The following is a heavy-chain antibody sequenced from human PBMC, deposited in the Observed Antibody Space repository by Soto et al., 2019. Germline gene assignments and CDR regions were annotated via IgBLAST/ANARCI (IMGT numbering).Heavy chain of an antibody. V-gene: IGHV1-69*13. CDR1: GGTFSSYA. D-gene: IGHD2-2*02. Sequence: SVKVSCKASGGTFSSYAFSWVRQAPGQGLEWMGGIIPVFGSADYAQKFQGRVTTTADESTSTAYMELSSLRSEDTAVYYCARARGDIVVVPAAIFHYYYGMDVWGQGTTVTVSS. J-gene: IGHJ6*02. CDR3: ARARGDIVVVPAAIFHYYYGMDV. CDR2: IIPVFGSA.